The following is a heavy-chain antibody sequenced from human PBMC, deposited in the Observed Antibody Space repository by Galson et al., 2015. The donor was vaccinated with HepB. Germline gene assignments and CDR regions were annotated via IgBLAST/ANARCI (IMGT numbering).Heavy chain of an antibody. J-gene: IGHJ4*02. CDR3: IRDVNSWTDRGDY. D-gene: IGHD1-26*01. Sequence: SLRLSCAASGFSFSDYNMDWVRQAPGKGLEWVGRISKKLYNDITGYPASVKGRFIISRDDAQNTLFLQMNSLKTEDTAMYYCIRDVNSWTDRGDYWGQGTLVTVSS. V-gene: IGHV3-72*01. CDR1: GFSFSDYN. CDR2: ISKKLYNDIT.